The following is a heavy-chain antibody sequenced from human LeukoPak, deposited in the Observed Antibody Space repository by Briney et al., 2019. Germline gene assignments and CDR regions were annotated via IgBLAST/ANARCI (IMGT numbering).Heavy chain of an antibody. CDR1: GFTFSNYA. V-gene: IGHV3-23*01. Sequence: GGSLRLSCAASGFTFSNYAMSWVRQAPGKGLEWVSAISGSGGSTYYADSVKGRFTISRDNSKNTLYLQMNSLRAEDTAVYYCAKYGYYDSWSGTYYFDYWGQGTLVTVSS. CDR2: ISGSGGST. CDR3: AKYGYYDSWSGTYYFDY. D-gene: IGHD3-3*01. J-gene: IGHJ4*02.